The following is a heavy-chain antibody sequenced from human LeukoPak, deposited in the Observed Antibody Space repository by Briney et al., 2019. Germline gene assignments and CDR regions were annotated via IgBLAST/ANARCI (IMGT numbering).Heavy chain of an antibody. V-gene: IGHV4-59*12. J-gene: IGHJ5*02. CDR2: IYDSGST. D-gene: IGHD3-9*01. CDR1: GGSISSYY. Sequence: SETLSLTCTVSGGSISSYYWSWIRQPPGKGLEWIGYIYDSGSTNYNPSLKSRVTISVDTSKNQFSLKLSSVTAADTAVYYCARDGTDVLRYFDWLSGWFDPWGQGTLVTVSS. CDR3: ARDGTDVLRYFDWLSGWFDP.